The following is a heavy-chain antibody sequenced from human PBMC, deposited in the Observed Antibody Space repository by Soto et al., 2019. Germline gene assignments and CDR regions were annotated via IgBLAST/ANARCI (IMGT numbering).Heavy chain of an antibody. J-gene: IGHJ4*02. CDR2: IIPIFGTA. CDR3: RITMIVVVITGDY. Sequence: GASVKVSCKASGGTFSSYAISWVRQAPGQGLEWMGGIIPIFGTANYAQKFQGRVTITADESTSTAYMELSSLRSEDTAVYYCRITMIVVVITGDYWGQGTLVTVPS. V-gene: IGHV1-69*13. CDR1: GGTFSSYA. D-gene: IGHD3-22*01.